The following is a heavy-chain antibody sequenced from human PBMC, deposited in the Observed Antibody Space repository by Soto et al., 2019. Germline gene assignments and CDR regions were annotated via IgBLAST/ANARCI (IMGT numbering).Heavy chain of an antibody. J-gene: IGHJ4*02. CDR2: IYPGDSDT. D-gene: IGHD6-19*01. CDR1: GDSFISYW. CDR3: ARLGEDSSGWYSVFDY. V-gene: IGHV5-51*01. Sequence: LGEFLKISCKGSGDSFISYWIGWVRQMPGKGLEWMGIIYPGDSDTRYSPSFQGQVTISADKSISTAYLQWSSLKASDTAMYYCARLGEDSSGWYSVFDYWGQGTLVTVSS.